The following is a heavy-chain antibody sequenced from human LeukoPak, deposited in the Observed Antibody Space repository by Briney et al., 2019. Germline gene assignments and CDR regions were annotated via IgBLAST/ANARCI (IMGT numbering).Heavy chain of an antibody. V-gene: IGHV3-23*01. CDR1: GFTFSSYG. CDR3: AKLDWGGSRYWYFDS. D-gene: IGHD5-18*01. CDR2: ISGSGGRA. J-gene: IGHJ4*02. Sequence: GGTLRLSCAASGFTFSSYGMSWVRQAPGKGLEWVSLISGSGGRAYYADSVKGRFTISRDNSKNTLYLQMNSLRADDTAVYYCAKLDWGGSRYWYFDSWGQGTLVTVSS.